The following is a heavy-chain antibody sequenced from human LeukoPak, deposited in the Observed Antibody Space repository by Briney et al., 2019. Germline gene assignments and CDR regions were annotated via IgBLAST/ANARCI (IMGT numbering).Heavy chain of an antibody. Sequence: GGSLRLSCAASGFTFSSYAMHWVRQAPGKGLEWVAVISYDGSNKYYADSVKGRFTISRDNSKNTLYLQMNSLRAEDTAVYYCARPYCSSTSCHDVFDIWGQGTMVTVSS. CDR2: ISYDGSNK. D-gene: IGHD2-2*01. V-gene: IGHV3-30*04. J-gene: IGHJ3*02. CDR1: GFTFSSYA. CDR3: ARPYCSSTSCHDVFDI.